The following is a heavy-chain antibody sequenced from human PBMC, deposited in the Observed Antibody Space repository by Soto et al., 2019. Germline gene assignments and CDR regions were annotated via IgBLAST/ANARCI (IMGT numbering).Heavy chain of an antibody. CDR1: GGTFSSYA. CDR3: ARSVTTGDYYYYGMDV. V-gene: IGHV1-69*13. J-gene: IGHJ6*02. D-gene: IGHD4-17*01. Sequence: GASVKVSCKASGGTFSSYAISWVRQAPGQGLEWMGGIISIFGTANYAQKFQGRVTITADESTSTAYMELSSLRSEDTAVYYCARSVTTGDYYYYGMDVWGHLPPFTVSS. CDR2: IISIFGTA.